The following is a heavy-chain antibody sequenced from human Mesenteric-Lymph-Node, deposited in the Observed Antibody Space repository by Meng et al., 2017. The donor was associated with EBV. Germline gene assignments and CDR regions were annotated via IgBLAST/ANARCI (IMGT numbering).Heavy chain of an antibody. J-gene: IGHJ4*02. CDR3: ARVNVGQWLVRGAFDY. V-gene: IGHV4-4*02. D-gene: IGHD6-19*01. CDR1: GGSFSTSTW. CDR2: IYHRGRT. Sequence: VQLRESGPGLVKPSRTVSLTCPVSGGSFSTSTWWSWGHQPAEKVLELIGIIYHRGRTNYDPSLTSRVTISVDESKNEFSLGLTSVTAADTAVYFCARVNVGQWLVRGAFDYWGQGTLVTVSS.